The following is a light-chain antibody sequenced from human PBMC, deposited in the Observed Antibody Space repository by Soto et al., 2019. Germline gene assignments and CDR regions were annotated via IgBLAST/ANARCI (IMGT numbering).Light chain of an antibody. Sequence: EIVLTQSPGTLSLSPGERATRSSRASQSVSSSYLAWYQQKSGRAPRLLIYGASSRATGIPDRFSGSGSGTDFTLTISRLEPEDFAMYFCQQYGDSPRAFGQGTKVDIK. CDR1: QSVSSSY. V-gene: IGKV3-20*01. J-gene: IGKJ1*01. CDR2: GAS. CDR3: QQYGDSPRA.